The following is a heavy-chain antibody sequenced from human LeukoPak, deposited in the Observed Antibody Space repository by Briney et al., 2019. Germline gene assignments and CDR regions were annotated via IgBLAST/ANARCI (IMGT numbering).Heavy chain of an antibody. Sequence: SETLSLTCAVYGGSFSGYYWSWIRQHPGKGLEWIGYIYYSGSTYYNPSLKSRVTISVDTSKNQFSLKLSSVTAADTAVYYCARGLGRGVDYWGQGTLVTVSS. CDR3: ARGLGRGVDY. V-gene: IGHV4-31*11. J-gene: IGHJ4*02. CDR1: GGSFSGYY. CDR2: IYYSGST. D-gene: IGHD1-26*01.